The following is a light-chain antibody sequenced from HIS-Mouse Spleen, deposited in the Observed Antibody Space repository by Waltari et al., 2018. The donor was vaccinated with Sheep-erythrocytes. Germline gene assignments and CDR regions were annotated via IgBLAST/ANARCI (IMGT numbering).Light chain of an antibody. CDR1: SRDVGGYNY. J-gene: IGLJ1*01. CDR3: CSYAGSYNHV. V-gene: IGLV2-11*01. CDR2: DVS. Sequence: QSALTQPCSVSGSPGQSVTISCTGTSRDVGGYNYVSWYQQHPGKAPKLMIYDVSKRPSGVPDRFSGSKSGNTASLTISGLQAEDEADYYCCSYAGSYNHVFATGTKVTVL.